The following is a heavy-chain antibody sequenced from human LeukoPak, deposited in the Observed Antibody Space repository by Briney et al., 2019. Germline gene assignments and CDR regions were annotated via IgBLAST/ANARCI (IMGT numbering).Heavy chain of an antibody. CDR3: TRDRILPTGYYWHYMDV. CDR1: GYTFTGYY. Sequence: ASVKVSCKASGYTFTGYYMHWVRQAPGQGLGWMGWINPNSGGTNYAQKFQGRVTMTRDTSTSTAYMELSRLRSDDTAMYYCTRDRILPTGYYWHYMDVWGKGTTVTVSS. V-gene: IGHV1-2*02. CDR2: INPNSGGT. J-gene: IGHJ6*03.